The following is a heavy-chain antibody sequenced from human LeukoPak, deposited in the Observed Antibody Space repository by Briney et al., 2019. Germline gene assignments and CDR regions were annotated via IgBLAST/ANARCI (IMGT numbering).Heavy chain of an antibody. CDR2: IYYSGST. J-gene: IGHJ4*02. Sequence: SETLSLTCTVSGGSISSSSYYWGWIRQPPGKGLEWIGTIYYSGSTYYNPSLKSRVTISVDTSKNQFSLKLSSVTAADTAVYYCAGYLDYARFFDYWGQGTLVTVSS. D-gene: IGHD4-17*01. CDR1: GGSISSSSYY. CDR3: AGYLDYARFFDY. V-gene: IGHV4-39*01.